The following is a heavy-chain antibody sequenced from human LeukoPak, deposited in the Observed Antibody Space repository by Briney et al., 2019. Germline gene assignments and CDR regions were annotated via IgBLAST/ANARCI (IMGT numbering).Heavy chain of an antibody. CDR2: IWYDGSNK. CDR1: GFTFRNYG. CDR3: ARDGCGSTSCYHYELTS. V-gene: IGHV3-33*01. Sequence: PGRSLRLSCVASGFTFRNYGMHWVRQAPGKGLEWVAVIWYDGSNKYYVDSVKGRFTISRDNSKNTLYLQMNSLRAEDTAVYYCARDGCGSTSCYHYELTSWGQGTLVTVSS. J-gene: IGHJ5*02. D-gene: IGHD2-2*01.